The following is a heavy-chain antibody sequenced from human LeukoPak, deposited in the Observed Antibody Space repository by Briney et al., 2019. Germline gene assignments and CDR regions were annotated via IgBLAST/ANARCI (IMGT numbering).Heavy chain of an antibody. CDR2: IIPIFGTA. J-gene: IGHJ4*02. CDR3: ARQYDFWSGLFDY. Sequence: GASVKVSCKASGGTFSSYAISWVRQAPGQGLEWMGGIIPIFGTANYAQKFQGRVTITADESTSTAYMELSSLRSEDTAVYYCARQYDFWSGLFDYWGQGTLVTVSS. CDR1: GGTFSSYA. V-gene: IGHV1-69*13. D-gene: IGHD3-3*01.